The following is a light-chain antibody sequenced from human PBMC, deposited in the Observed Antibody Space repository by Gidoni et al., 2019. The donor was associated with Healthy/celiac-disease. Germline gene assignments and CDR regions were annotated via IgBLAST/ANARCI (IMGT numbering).Light chain of an antibody. CDR1: QDISNY. CDR3: QQYDNLPPET. J-gene: IGKJ3*01. V-gene: IGKV1-33*01. CDR2: DAS. Sequence: DIQMTQSPSSLSASVGDRVTISCQASQDISNYLNWYQQKPGKDPKLLIYDASNLETGVPSRFSGSGSGTDFTFTISSLQPEDIATYYCQQYDNLPPETFXPXTKVDIK.